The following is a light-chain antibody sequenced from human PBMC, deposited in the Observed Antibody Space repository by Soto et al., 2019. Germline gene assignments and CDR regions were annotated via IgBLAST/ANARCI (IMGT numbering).Light chain of an antibody. Sequence: EIVLTQSPGTLSLSPGERATLSCRASQSVSSHLAWYQQRPGQAPRLLIYGASSTTAGIPDRFSGSGSGTEFTVTISRLEPEEFALNYCEQYGNAAPLTFGGGTKVELK. J-gene: IGKJ4*01. V-gene: IGKV3-20*01. CDR1: QSVSSH. CDR2: GAS. CDR3: EQYGNAAPLT.